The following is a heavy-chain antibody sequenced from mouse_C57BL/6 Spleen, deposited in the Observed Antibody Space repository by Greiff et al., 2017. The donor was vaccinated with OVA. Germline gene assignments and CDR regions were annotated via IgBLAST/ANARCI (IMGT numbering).Heavy chain of an antibody. CDR3: ARKIYDGYSWDFDG. D-gene: IGHD2-3*01. Sequence: EVMLVESEGGLVQPGSSMTLSCTASGFTFSDYYMAWVRQVPEKGLEWVANFNYDGSSTYYLDSLKSRFIISRDNAKNILYLQMSSLKSEDTATDYCARKIYDGYSWDFDGWGTGTTVTVAS. J-gene: IGHJ1*03. CDR2: FNYDGSST. CDR1: GFTFSDYY. V-gene: IGHV5-16*01.